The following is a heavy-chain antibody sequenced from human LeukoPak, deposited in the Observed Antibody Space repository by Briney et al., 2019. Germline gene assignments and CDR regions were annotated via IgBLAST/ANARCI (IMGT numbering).Heavy chain of an antibody. CDR1: GYSFTSYW. D-gene: IGHD3-10*01. CDR2: IYPGDSDN. J-gene: IGHJ4*02. CDR3: ARRNYGSGTYYFDY. V-gene: IGHV5-51*01. Sequence: GESLKISWKGSGYSFTSYWIGWVRQMPGKGLEWVGIIYPGDSDNSYRPSFQGQVTISADKSISTAYLQWSSLKASDTAMYYCARRNYGSGTYYFDYWGQGTLVTVSS.